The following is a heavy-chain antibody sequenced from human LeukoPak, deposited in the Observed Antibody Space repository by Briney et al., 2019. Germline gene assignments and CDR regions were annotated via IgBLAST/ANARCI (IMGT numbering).Heavy chain of an antibody. CDR2: VYYSGST. Sequence: SQTLSLTCTVSGDSISTGGYYWAWIRQHRERGLEWIGYVYYSGSTHYNPSLQSRVTISVDTSKNQFSLNLNSVTAADTAVYYCARVIVVVPIGVYHYYAMDVWGQGTTVTVSS. J-gene: IGHJ6*02. V-gene: IGHV4-31*03. CDR1: GDSISTGGYY. CDR3: ARVIVVVPIGVYHYYAMDV. D-gene: IGHD2-2*01.